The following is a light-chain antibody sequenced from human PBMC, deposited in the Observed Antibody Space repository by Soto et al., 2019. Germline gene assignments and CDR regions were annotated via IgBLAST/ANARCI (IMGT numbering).Light chain of an antibody. Sequence: EIVLTQSPGTLSLSPGERATLSCRASQSVNRSYLAWYQQKPGQAPRLLIYGASSRATGIPDRFSGSGSGTDFTLTISRLEPEDSAVYYCQQYGNSPRTFVQGTKVEIK. CDR2: GAS. CDR1: QSVNRSY. J-gene: IGKJ1*01. CDR3: QQYGNSPRT. V-gene: IGKV3-20*01.